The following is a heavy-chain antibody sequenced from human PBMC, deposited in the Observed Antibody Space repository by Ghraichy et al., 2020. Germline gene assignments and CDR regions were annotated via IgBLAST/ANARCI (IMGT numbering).Heavy chain of an antibody. CDR2: IKQDESEK. Sequence: GESMNISCAASGFTFSDYWMTWVRQAPGKGLEWVANIKQDESEKYYVDSVKGRFTVSRDNARNSLYLQMNSLGAEDTAVYYCVTYPKGHYNHYFDHWGQGTLVTVSS. D-gene: IGHD1-14*01. J-gene: IGHJ4*02. CDR1: GFTFSDYW. CDR3: VTYPKGHYNHYFDH. V-gene: IGHV3-7*03.